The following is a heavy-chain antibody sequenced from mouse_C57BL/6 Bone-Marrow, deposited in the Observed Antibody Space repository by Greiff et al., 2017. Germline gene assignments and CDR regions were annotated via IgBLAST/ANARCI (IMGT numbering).Heavy chain of an antibody. CDR1: GFTFSDYG. V-gene: IGHV5-17*01. CDR2: ISSGSSTI. Sequence: EVKLMESGGGLVKPGGSLKLSCAASGFTFSDYGMHWVRQAPEKGLEWVAYISSGSSTIYYADTVKGRFTISRDNAKNTLFLQMTSLRSEDTDMYYCARKRRVPMDYWGQGTSVTVSS. J-gene: IGHJ4*01. CDR3: ARKRRVPMDY.